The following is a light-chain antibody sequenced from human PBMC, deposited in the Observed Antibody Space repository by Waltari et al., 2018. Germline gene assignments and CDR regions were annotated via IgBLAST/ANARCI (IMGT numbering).Light chain of an antibody. CDR1: SSDVGNYNH. Sequence: QSALTQPPSVSGSPGQSVTISCPGTSSDVGNYNHVSWYQQSPGTAPKLIIYEVTNRPSGVPDRFSGSKSGNTASLTISGLQAEDESDYYCSSSTNSITWVFGGGTKLTVL. CDR2: EVT. V-gene: IGLV2-18*02. CDR3: SSSTNSITWV. J-gene: IGLJ3*02.